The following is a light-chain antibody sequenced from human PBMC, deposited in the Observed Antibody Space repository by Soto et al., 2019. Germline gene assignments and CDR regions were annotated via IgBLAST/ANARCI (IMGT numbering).Light chain of an antibody. CDR3: QSYDSSNEVV. Sequence: NFMLTQPHSVSELPGKRVPISCPRSSGGIASNYVQWYQQRPGSAPTTVIYEDNQRPSGVPDRFSGSIDSSSNSASLTISGLKTEDEADYYCQSYDSSNEVVFGGGTKLTVL. J-gene: IGLJ2*01. V-gene: IGLV6-57*04. CDR2: EDN. CDR1: SGGIASNY.